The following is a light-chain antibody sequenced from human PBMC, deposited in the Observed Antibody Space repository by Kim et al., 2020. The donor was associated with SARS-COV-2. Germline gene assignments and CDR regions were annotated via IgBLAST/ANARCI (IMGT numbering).Light chain of an antibody. CDR3: QQRSNWPPIT. J-gene: IGKJ5*01. Sequence: PPGERATLSCRASQSVRSYLAWYQQKPGQAPRLLIYDASNRATGIPARFSGSGSGTDFTLTISSLEPEDFAVYYCQQRSNWPPITFGQGTRLEIK. CDR1: QSVRSY. V-gene: IGKV3-11*01. CDR2: DAS.